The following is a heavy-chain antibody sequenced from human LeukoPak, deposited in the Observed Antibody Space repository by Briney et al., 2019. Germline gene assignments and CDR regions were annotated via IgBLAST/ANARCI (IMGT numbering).Heavy chain of an antibody. CDR2: INHSGST. J-gene: IGHJ4*02. CDR3: ARAPTVTTIIPTFRDVRKVRYFDY. D-gene: IGHD4-17*01. CDR1: GGSFSGYY. Sequence: SETLSLTCAVYGGSFSGYYWSGIRQPPGKGLEWIGEINHSGSTNYNPSPKSRVTISVDKSKNQFPLKQSSVTAAAPAVYYCARAPTVTTIIPTFRDVRKVRYFDYWGQGTLVTVSS. V-gene: IGHV4-34*01.